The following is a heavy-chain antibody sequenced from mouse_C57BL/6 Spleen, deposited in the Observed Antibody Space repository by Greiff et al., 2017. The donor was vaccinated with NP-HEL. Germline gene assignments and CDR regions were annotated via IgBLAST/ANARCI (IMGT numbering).Heavy chain of an antibody. D-gene: IGHD1-1*01. V-gene: IGHV1-19*01. Sequence: EVQLQQSGPVLVKPGASVKMSCKASGYTFTDYYMNWVKQSHGKSLEWIGVINPYNGGTSYNQKFKGKATLTVDKSSSTAYMELNSLTSEDSAVYYCARRGATRAMDYWGQGTSVTVSS. CDR3: ARRGATRAMDY. CDR1: GYTFTDYY. CDR2: INPYNGGT. J-gene: IGHJ4*01.